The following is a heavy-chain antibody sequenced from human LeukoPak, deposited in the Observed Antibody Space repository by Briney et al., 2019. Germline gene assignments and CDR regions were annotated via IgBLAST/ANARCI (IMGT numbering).Heavy chain of an antibody. Sequence: PSEPLSLTCTVSGGSISGYYWSWFRQPPGKGLEWIGYFFNSGSTNYNPSLKSRVTISVDTSKNQFSLKLSSVTAADTAVYYCAYAAAGKVYFDYWGQGTLVTVSS. CDR2: FFNSGST. J-gene: IGHJ4*02. CDR1: GGSISGYY. V-gene: IGHV4-59*12. CDR3: AYAAAGKVYFDY. D-gene: IGHD6-13*01.